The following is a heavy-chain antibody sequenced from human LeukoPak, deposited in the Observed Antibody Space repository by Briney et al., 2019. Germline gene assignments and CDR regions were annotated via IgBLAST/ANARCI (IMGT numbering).Heavy chain of an antibody. J-gene: IGHJ5*02. V-gene: IGHV1-2*02. Sequence: VSVQGSCKASGYTFTGYYMHWVRQAPGHGLEWMGWINPTSGGTNYAQKFQGRVTITRATSISTAYMELSRLRSDDTAVYYCARGRLVYDFWSGYYWFDPWGQGTLFTVSS. CDR1: GYTFTGYY. D-gene: IGHD3-3*01. CDR2: INPTSGGT. CDR3: ARGRLVYDFWSGYYWFDP.